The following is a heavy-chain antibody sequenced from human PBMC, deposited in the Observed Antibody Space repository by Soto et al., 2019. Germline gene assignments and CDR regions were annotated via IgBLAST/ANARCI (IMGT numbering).Heavy chain of an antibody. J-gene: IGHJ2*01. D-gene: IGHD2-15*01. V-gene: IGHV4-31*03. CDR2: IYYSGST. CDR1: GGSISSSGYY. CDR3: ATVEGAAVYFDL. Sequence: QVQLQESGPGLVKPSQTLSLTCTVSGGSISSSGYYWSWIRQHPGKGLEWVGYIYYSGSTYYNPSLKSRVTISVDATKNQFSLKLSSVTAADTAVYYCATVEGAAVYFDLWGRGTLVTVSS.